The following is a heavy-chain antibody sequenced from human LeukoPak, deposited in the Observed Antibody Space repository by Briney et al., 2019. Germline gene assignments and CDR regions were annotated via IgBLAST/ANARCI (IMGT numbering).Heavy chain of an antibody. V-gene: IGHV3-7*01. CDR2: IKEDGSEK. J-gene: IGHJ4*02. Sequence: GGSLRLSCAASGFTFSSYWMSWVRQAPGKGLEWVANIKEDGSEKKYVESVQGRFTISRDNAKNSLYLQMNSLRAEDTAVYYCARDEIGGSLKYWGQGTLVTVSS. CDR3: ARDEIGGSLKY. CDR1: GFTFSSYW. D-gene: IGHD1-26*01.